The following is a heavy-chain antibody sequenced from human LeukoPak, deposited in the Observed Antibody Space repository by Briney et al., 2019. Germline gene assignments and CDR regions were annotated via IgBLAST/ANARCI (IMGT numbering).Heavy chain of an antibody. J-gene: IGHJ5*01. V-gene: IGHV3-23*01. Sequence: PGGSLRLSCAASGVTFSSYAMSWVRQAPGKGLEWVSAISGSGGSTYYADSVKGRFTISRDNSKNTLYLQMNSLRAEDTAVYYCAKDRHAPGRYCSSTSCFPFDSWGQGTLVTVSS. CDR2: ISGSGGST. CDR3: AKDRHAPGRYCSSTSCFPFDS. D-gene: IGHD2-2*01. CDR1: GVTFSSYA.